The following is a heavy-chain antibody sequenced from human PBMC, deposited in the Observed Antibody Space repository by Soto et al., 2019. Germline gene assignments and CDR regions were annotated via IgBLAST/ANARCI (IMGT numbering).Heavy chain of an antibody. Sequence: QVQLQESGPGLVKPSGTLSLTCAVSGGSISSSHWWTWVRQSPGKGLEYIGEISHSGTSNSNPSLQRRVTLSVDRSKNHFSLTLTSVTAADTAVYYCARVVLSITRGAFDAWGQGTPVIVSS. D-gene: IGHD1-20*01. J-gene: IGHJ3*01. CDR1: GGSISSSHW. CDR3: ARVVLSITRGAFDA. CDR2: ISHSGTS. V-gene: IGHV4-4*02.